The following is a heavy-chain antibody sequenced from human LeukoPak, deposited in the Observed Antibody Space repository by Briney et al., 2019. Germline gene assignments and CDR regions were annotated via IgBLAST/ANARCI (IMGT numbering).Heavy chain of an antibody. J-gene: IGHJ4*02. D-gene: IGHD3-16*01. CDR3: ARSYGLGGNYFDY. CDR1: GYTFTDYY. CDR2: INPNSGGT. V-gene: IGHV1-2*02. Sequence: ASVKVSCKASGYTFTDYYMHWVRQAPGQGLEWMGWINPNSGGTNYAQKFRGRVTMTRDTSISTAYMELSRLRSDDTAVYYCARSYGLGGNYFDYWGQGTLVTVSS.